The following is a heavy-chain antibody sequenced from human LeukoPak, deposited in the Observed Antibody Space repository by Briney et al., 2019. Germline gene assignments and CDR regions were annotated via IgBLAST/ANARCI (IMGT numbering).Heavy chain of an antibody. J-gene: IGHJ4*02. Sequence: GGSLRLSCAASGFTFSDYYMSWIRQAPGKGLEWVSYISSSGSTIYYADSVKGRFTISRDNAKNSLYLQMNSLRAENTAIYYCAKDIPGGGDDYWGQGTLVTVSS. V-gene: IGHV3-11*04. CDR2: ISSSGSTI. CDR3: AKDIPGGGDDY. CDR1: GFTFSDYY. D-gene: IGHD2-21*02.